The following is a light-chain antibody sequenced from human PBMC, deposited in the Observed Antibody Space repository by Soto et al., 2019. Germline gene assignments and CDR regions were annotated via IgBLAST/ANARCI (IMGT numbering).Light chain of an antibody. Sequence: DIQMTQAPSSLPAPVGDRVTITCRASQSISSYLNWYQQKPEKAPKLLIYAASSLQSGVPSRFSGSGSGTDFTLTISSLQPEDFATYYCQQSYSTPRTFGQGTKVDIK. V-gene: IGKV1-39*01. CDR1: QSISSY. CDR3: QQSYSTPRT. J-gene: IGKJ1*01. CDR2: AAS.